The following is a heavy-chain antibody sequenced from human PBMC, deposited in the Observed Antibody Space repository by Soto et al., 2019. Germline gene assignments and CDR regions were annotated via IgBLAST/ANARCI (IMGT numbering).Heavy chain of an antibody. CDR1: GFTFSSYG. V-gene: IGHV3-30*18. D-gene: IGHD6-13*01. CDR3: AKEDSSSWHYYYGMDV. J-gene: IGHJ6*02. Sequence: QVQLVESGGGVVQPGRSLRLSCAAAGFTFSSYGMNWVRQAPGKGLEWVAVISYDGSNKYNADSVKGRFTISRDSSKNMLYLQMNSLRAEDTAVYYCAKEDSSSWHYYYGMDVWGQGTTVTVSS. CDR2: ISYDGSNK.